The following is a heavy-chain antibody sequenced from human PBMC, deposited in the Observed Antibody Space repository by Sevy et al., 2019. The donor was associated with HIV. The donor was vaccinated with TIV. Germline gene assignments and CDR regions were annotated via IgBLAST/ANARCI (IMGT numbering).Heavy chain of an antibody. CDR2: INHSGST. V-gene: IGHV4-34*01. CDR3: AKSRDYGMDV. Sequence: SETLSLTCAVYGGSFSGYCWSWIRQPPGKGLEWIGEINHSGSTNYNPSLKSRVTISVDTSKNQFSLKLSSVTAADTAVYYCAKSRDYGMDVWGQGTTVTVSS. J-gene: IGHJ6*02. CDR1: GGSFSGYC.